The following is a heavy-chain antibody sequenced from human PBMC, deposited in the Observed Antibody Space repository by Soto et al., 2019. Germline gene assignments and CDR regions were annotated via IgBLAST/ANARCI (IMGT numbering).Heavy chain of an antibody. CDR1: GGSISSGGYY. D-gene: IGHD3-10*01. Sequence: SETLSLTCTVSGGSISSGGYYWSWIRQHPGKGLEWIGYIYYSGSTYYNPSLKSRVTISVDTSKNQFSLKLSSVTAADTAVYYCARESPTMVGYYFDYWGQGTLVTVSS. CDR3: ARESPTMVGYYFDY. V-gene: IGHV4-31*03. J-gene: IGHJ4*02. CDR2: IYYSGST.